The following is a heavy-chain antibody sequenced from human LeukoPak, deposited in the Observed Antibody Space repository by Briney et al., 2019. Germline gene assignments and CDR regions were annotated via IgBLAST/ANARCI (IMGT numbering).Heavy chain of an antibody. D-gene: IGHD6-19*01. CDR1: GFTFSSYA. Sequence: GRSLRLSCAASGFTFSSYAMHWVRQAPGKGLEWVAVISYDGSNKYYADSVKGRFTISRDNSKNTLYLQMNSLRAEGTAVYYCARGGEQWPKVFLDYWGQGTLVTVSS. J-gene: IGHJ4*02. CDR2: ISYDGSNK. V-gene: IGHV3-30*04. CDR3: ARGGEQWPKVFLDY.